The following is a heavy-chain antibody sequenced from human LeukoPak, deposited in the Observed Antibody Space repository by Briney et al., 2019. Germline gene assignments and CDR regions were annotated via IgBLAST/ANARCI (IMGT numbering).Heavy chain of an antibody. V-gene: IGHV3-30*18. CDR2: ISYGGSNK. J-gene: IGHJ4*02. Sequence: TGGSLTLSCAASGFPFSSYGMHWVRQAPGKGLEWGAVISYGGSNKYYADSVKGRFTISRDNSKNTLYLQMNSLRAEDTAVYYCAKEFDDYYGSGSHPFDYWGQGTLVTVSS. CDR3: AKEFDDYYGSGSHPFDY. D-gene: IGHD3-10*01. CDR1: GFPFSSYG.